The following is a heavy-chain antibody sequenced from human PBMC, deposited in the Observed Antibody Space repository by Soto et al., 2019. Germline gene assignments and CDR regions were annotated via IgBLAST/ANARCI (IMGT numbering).Heavy chain of an antibody. V-gene: IGHV1-18*04. J-gene: IGHJ6*02. CDR2: ISAYNGNT. CDR1: GYTFTSYG. D-gene: IGHD2-15*01. Sequence: ASVKVSCKASGYTFTSYGISWVRQAPGQGLEWMGWISAYNGNTNYAQKLQGRVTMTTDTSTSTAYMELRSLRSDDTAVYYCARDRVGYCSGGSCYNYHYYGMDVWGQGTTVTVSS. CDR3: ARDRVGYCSGGSCYNYHYYGMDV.